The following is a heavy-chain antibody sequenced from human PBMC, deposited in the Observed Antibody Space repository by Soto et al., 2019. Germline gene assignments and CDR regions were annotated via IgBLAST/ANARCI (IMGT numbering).Heavy chain of an antibody. CDR3: ARRAETNGWNGFGADKYYFDF. Sequence: ASVNVSCKASGYTFTIYDIFWSRRATGQGLEVMGWMNPSTGNSGYAQKFQGRVTMTSDTSISTAHMELSSLRSEDTAVYYCARRAETNGWNGFGADKYYFDFWGQGTLVTVSS. CDR1: GYTFTIYD. J-gene: IGHJ4*02. D-gene: IGHD1-1*01. CDR2: MNPSTGNS. V-gene: IGHV1-8*01.